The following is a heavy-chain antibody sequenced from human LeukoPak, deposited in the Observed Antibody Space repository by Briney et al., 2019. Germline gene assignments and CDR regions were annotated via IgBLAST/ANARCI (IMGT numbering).Heavy chain of an antibody. CDR3: AKTPANWETN. Sequence: PGGSLRLSCAASGFTFSTYAMSWVRQAPGKGLEWVSTISVSGGNTYYADSVKGRFTISRDNSKNTLYLQMNSLRAEDTAVYYCAKTPANWETNWGQGTLVTVSS. V-gene: IGHV3-23*01. D-gene: IGHD7-27*01. CDR1: GFTFSTYA. J-gene: IGHJ4*02. CDR2: ISVSGGNT.